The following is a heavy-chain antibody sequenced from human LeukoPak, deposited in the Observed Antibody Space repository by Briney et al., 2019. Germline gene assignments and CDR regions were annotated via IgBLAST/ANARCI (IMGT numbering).Heavy chain of an antibody. V-gene: IGHV3-53*03. CDR2: IYSDGTS. Sequence: GRSLRLSCAASGFTVSNSFMSWIRQAPGKGLEWVSVIYSDGTSYYADSVKGRFTISRDNAKNSLYLQMNSLRAEDTAVYYCARGSGSYSFNLLGFDPWGQGTLVTVSS. CDR1: GFTVSNSF. J-gene: IGHJ5*02. CDR3: ARGSGSYSFNLLGFDP. D-gene: IGHD1-26*01.